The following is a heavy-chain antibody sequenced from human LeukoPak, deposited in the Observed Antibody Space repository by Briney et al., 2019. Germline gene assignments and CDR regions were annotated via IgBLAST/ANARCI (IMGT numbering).Heavy chain of an antibody. CDR1: GGSISSYY. V-gene: IGHV4-59*01. J-gene: IGHJ4*02. D-gene: IGHD6-6*01. CDR3: VRDSRWDCSSFDY. Sequence: KASETLSLTCTVSGGSISSYYWSWIRQPPGKGLEWIGYIYYSGSTNYNPSLKSRVTISVDTSKNQFSLNLSSVTAADTAVYYCVRDSRWDCSSFDYWGQGTLVTVSS. CDR2: IYYSGST.